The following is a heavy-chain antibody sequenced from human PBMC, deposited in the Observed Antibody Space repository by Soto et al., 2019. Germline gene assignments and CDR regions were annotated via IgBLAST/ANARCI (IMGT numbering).Heavy chain of an antibody. CDR1: GGSISGTTYS. J-gene: IGHJ4*02. V-gene: IGHV4-30-2*01. CDR2: IYDSGNT. CDR3: ARGQGAAAGHSNFDY. Sequence: QLQLQESGSGLVKPSQTLSLTCAVSGGSISGTTYSWSWFRQPPGKGLEWIGYIYDSGNTYYNPSLKSQFSISVDRSKNQFSRKLSSVTAADTAVYYCARGQGAAAGHSNFDYWGQGALVTVSS. D-gene: IGHD6-13*01.